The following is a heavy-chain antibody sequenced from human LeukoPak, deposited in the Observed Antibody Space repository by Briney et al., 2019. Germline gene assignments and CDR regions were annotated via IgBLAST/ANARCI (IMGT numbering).Heavy chain of an antibody. CDR1: GFRFSYYW. D-gene: IGHD5-24*01. V-gene: IGHV3-7*01. Sequence: GGSLRLSCAASGFRFSYYWMNWVRQLPGKGLEWLANIKQDGSVISYVDSVKGRFTVSRDNAKNSLYLQMNSLRTEDTAVYYCARDVDMDSWPDYWGQGTLVTVSS. J-gene: IGHJ4*02. CDR2: IKQDGSVI. CDR3: ARDVDMDSWPDY.